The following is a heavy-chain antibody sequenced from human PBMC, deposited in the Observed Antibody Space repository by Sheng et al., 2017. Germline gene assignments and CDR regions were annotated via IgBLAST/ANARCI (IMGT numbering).Heavy chain of an antibody. CDR2: IIPILGIA. J-gene: IGHJ6*03. Sequence: QVQLVQSGAEVKKPGSSVKVSCKASGGTFSSYTISWVRQAPGQGLEWMGRIIPILGIANYAQKFQGRVTITADKSTSTAYMELSSLRSEDTAVYYCARESWGTYPYDFWSGYPQGGYYYMDVWGKGTTVTVSS. CDR1: GGTFSSYT. V-gene: IGHV1-69*08. D-gene: IGHD3-3*01. CDR3: ARESWGTYPYDFWSGYPQGGYYYMDV.